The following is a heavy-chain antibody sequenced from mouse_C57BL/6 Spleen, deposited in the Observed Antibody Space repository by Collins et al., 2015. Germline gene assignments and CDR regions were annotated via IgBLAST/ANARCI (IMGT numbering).Heavy chain of an antibody. CDR3: ARRLAYFDY. V-gene: IGHV5-12-1*01. CDR1: GFAFSSYD. CDR2: ISSGGGST. Sequence: EVQLVESGGGLVKPGGSLKLSCAASGFAFSSYDMSWVRQTPEKRLEWVAYISSGGGSTYYPDTVKGRFTISRDNAKNTLYLQMSSLKSEDTAMYYCARRLAYFDYWGQGTTLTVSS. D-gene: IGHD4-1*01. J-gene: IGHJ2*01.